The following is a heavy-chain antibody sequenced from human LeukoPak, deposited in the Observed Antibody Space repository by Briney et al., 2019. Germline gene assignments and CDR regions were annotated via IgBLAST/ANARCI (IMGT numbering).Heavy chain of an antibody. CDR2: IYPGDCDT. CDR3: ARLGYCSSTSCNDNWFDP. J-gene: IGHJ5*02. Sequence: GASLQISCEGSGSIFSSYWIGWVRQLPGKGVEWMGIIYPGDCDTRYSPSFQGQVTISADKSISTAYLQWSSLKASDTAMYYCARLGYCSSTSCNDNWFDPWGQGTLVTVSS. D-gene: IGHD2-2*01. V-gene: IGHV5-51*01. CDR1: GSIFSSYW.